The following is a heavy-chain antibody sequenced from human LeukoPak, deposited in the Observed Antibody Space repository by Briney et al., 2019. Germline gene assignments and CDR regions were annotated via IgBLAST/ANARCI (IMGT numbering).Heavy chain of an antibody. CDR1: GGLVSGYS. Sequence: SETLSLTCAVHGGLVSGYSWSWIRQSPGKGLEWIGEINHSGSTNYNPSLKSRVTIAADTSKNQFSLKLSSVTAADTAVYYCARVWGLTSRRLTAAFDIWGQGTMVTVSS. V-gene: IGHV4-34*01. CDR2: INHSGST. J-gene: IGHJ3*02. CDR3: ARVWGLTSRRLTAAFDI. D-gene: IGHD7-27*01.